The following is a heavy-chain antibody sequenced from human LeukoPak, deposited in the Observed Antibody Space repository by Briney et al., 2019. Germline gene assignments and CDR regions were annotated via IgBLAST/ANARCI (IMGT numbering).Heavy chain of an antibody. Sequence: GGSLRLSCAASGFTFSSYWMSWVRQAPGKGLEWVANIKQDGSEKYYVDSVKGRFTIFRDNAKNSLYLQMNSLRAEDTAVYYCARDSGYSNYYFSRWFDPWGQGTLVTVSS. J-gene: IGHJ5*02. CDR3: ARDSGYSNYYFSRWFDP. CDR1: GFTFSSYW. D-gene: IGHD4-11*01. V-gene: IGHV3-7*01. CDR2: IKQDGSEK.